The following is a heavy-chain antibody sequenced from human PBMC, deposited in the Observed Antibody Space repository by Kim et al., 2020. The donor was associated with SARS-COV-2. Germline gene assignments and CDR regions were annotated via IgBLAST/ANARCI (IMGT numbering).Heavy chain of an antibody. CDR2: INHSGST. Sequence: SETLSLTCAVYGGSFSGYYWSWIRQPPGKGLEWIGEINHSGSTNYNPSLKSRVTISVDTSKNQFSLKLSSVTAADTAVYYCARGNWFDPWGQGTLVTVSS. V-gene: IGHV4-34*01. CDR3: ARGNWFDP. CDR1: GGSFSGYY. J-gene: IGHJ5*02.